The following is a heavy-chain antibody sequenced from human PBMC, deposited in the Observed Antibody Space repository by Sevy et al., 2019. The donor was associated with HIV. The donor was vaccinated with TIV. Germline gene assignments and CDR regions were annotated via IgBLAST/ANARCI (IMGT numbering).Heavy chain of an antibody. CDR3: ARGGYYYDNAAYYALDS. Sequence: GGSLRLSCAASGFTFRSYDMHWVRQAPGKGLEWVAIVRYDGGNEQYADSVKGRFTISRDNSKNTLYLQMNNVRVEDTAVYYCARGGYYYDNAAYYALDSWGQGTLVTVSS. J-gene: IGHJ4*02. D-gene: IGHD3-22*01. V-gene: IGHV3-30*02. CDR2: VRYDGGNE. CDR1: GFTFRSYD.